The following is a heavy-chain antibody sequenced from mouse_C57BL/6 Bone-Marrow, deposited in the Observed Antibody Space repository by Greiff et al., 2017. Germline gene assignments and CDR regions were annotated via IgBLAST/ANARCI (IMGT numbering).Heavy chain of an antibody. D-gene: IGHD2-14*01. CDR3: ASPYEN. V-gene: IGHV1-19*01. CDR1: GYTFTDYY. J-gene: IGHJ2*01. CDR2: INPYNGGT. Sequence: DVKLQESGPVLVKPGASVKMSCKASGYTFTDYYMNWVKQSHGKSLEWIGVINPYNGGTSYNQKFKGKATLTVDKSSSTAYMELNSLTSEDSAVYYCASPYENWGQGTTLTVSS.